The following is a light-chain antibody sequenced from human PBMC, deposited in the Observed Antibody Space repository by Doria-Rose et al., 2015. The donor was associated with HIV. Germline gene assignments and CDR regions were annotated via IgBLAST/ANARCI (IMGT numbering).Light chain of an antibody. Sequence: DIRLTQSPESLSMSLGERATLNCKSNQSLLYTSKNYLACYQQKLGQPPKLLIHWASTRQSGVPARFSGSGSGTDFTLTISSLEAEGVAVYYCQQYYDTPSFGPGTTVDIK. J-gene: IGKJ3*01. V-gene: IGKV4-1*01. CDR1: QSLLYTSKNY. CDR3: QQYYDTPS. CDR2: WAS.